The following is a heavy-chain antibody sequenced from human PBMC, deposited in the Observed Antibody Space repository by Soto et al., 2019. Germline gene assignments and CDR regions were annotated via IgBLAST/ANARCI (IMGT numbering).Heavy chain of an antibody. Sequence: GAPVKVSFKASGYTFTSFAICWVRQAPGQGLEWMGWISAYNGNTNYAQKLQGRVTMTTDTSTSTAYMELRSLRSDDTAVYYCARDAPPEDYWGQGTLVTVS. CDR2: ISAYNGNT. CDR1: GYTFTSFA. CDR3: ARDAPPEDY. V-gene: IGHV1-18*01. J-gene: IGHJ4*02.